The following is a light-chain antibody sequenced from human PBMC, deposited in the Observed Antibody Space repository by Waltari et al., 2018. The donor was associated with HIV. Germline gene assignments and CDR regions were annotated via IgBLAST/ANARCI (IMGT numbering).Light chain of an antibody. CDR1: SSNIARNA. CDR2: ATN. V-gene: IGLV1-44*01. J-gene: IGLJ1*01. Sequence: QSGLTQPPSVSGPPGQRVPISCSGSSSNIARNAVHWYQHFPGTAPTLLIYATNQRSSGVPDRCSGSKSGTSASLAISGLQSEDEADYYCAAWDDSLNGRYVFGTGTKVTVL. CDR3: AAWDDSLNGRYV.